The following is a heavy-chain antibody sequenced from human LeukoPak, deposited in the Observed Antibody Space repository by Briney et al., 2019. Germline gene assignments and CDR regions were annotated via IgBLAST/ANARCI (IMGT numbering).Heavy chain of an antibody. J-gene: IGHJ5*02. CDR2: INHSGST. CDR3: ARRPFGVVIPSRIAWFDP. V-gene: IGHV4-34*01. Sequence: SETLSLTCAVYGGSFSGYYWSWIRQPPGKGLEWIGEINHSGSTNYNPSLKSRVTISVDTSKNQFSLKLSSVTAADTAVYYCARRPFGVVIPSRIAWFDPWGQGTLVTVSS. CDR1: GGSFSGYY. D-gene: IGHD3-3*01.